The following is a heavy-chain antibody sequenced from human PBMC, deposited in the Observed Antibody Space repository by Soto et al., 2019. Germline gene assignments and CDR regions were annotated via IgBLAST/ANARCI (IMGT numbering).Heavy chain of an antibody. J-gene: IGHJ5*02. CDR2: IYWDDDK. D-gene: IGHD6-19*01. V-gene: IGHV2-5*02. Sequence: QITLKESGPTLVKPTQTLTLTCTFSGFSLSTSGVGVGWIRQPPGKALEWLALIYWDDDKRYSPSLKSRLTITKDTSKNQVVLTMTNMDPVDTATYYCARLHSSGWRNWFDPWGQGTLVTVSS. CDR3: ARLHSSGWRNWFDP. CDR1: GFSLSTSGVG.